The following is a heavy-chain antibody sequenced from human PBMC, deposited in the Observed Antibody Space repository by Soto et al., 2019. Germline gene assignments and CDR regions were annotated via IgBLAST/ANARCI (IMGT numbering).Heavy chain of an antibody. CDR2: IYHSGGT. D-gene: IGHD4-17*01. Sequence: SETLSLTCAVSGGPITSGGYSWSWIRQPPGKGLEWIGYIYHSGGTYYNPSLKSRVTLSIDRTKKQFSLKLKSVTAADTAVYFCARTMTTSGWFDPWGQGTLVTISS. J-gene: IGHJ5*02. CDR3: ARTMTTSGWFDP. CDR1: GGPITSGGYS. V-gene: IGHV4-30-2*01.